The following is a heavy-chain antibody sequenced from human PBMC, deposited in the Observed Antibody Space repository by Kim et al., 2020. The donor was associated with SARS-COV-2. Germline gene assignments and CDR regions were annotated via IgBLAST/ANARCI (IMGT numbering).Heavy chain of an antibody. D-gene: IGHD6-19*01. CDR3: ARYSGWYNDWGIYYYGMDV. CDR1: GYSFTSYW. Sequence: GESLKISCKGSGYSFTSYWIGWVRQMPGKGLEWMGIIYPGDSDTRYSPSFQGQVTISADKSISTAYLQWSSLKASDTAMYYCARYSGWYNDWGIYYYGMDVWGQGTTVTVSS. CDR2: IYPGDSDT. J-gene: IGHJ6*02. V-gene: IGHV5-51*01.